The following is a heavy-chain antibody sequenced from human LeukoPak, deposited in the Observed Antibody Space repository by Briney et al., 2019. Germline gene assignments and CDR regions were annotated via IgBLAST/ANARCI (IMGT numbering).Heavy chain of an antibody. CDR3: ARGAGIAVAGEVFDY. J-gene: IGHJ4*02. V-gene: IGHV3-53*01. D-gene: IGHD6-19*01. Sequence: PGGSLRLSCAASGFTVSSNYMSWVRQAQGKGLEWVSVIYSGGSTYYADSVKGRFTISRDNSKNTLYLQMNSLRAEDTAVYYCARGAGIAVAGEVFDYWGQGTLVTVSS. CDR2: IYSGGST. CDR1: GFTVSSNY.